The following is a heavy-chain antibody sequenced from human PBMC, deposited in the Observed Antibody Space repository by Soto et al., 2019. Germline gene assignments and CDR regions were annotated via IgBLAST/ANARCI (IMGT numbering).Heavy chain of an antibody. V-gene: IGHV3-23*01. J-gene: IGHJ4*02. D-gene: IGHD5-12*01. Sequence: EVQLLESGGGLVQPGGSLRLSCAASGFAFNDYTMSWVRQAPGKGPEWVSAIGGGGRKTYYADSVKGRFTLSRDNSKNTVYLQMNSLRAEDTAIYYCAKEAFYTWIPPTYFDFWGQGTLVTVSS. CDR2: IGGGGRKT. CDR3: AKEAFYTWIPPTYFDF. CDR1: GFAFNDYT.